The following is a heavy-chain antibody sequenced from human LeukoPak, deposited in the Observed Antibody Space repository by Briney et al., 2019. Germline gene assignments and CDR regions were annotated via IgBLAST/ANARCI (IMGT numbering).Heavy chain of an antibody. V-gene: IGHV4-4*02. D-gene: IGHD4-17*01. Sequence: SGTLSLTCAVSGGSISSSNWWSWVRQPPGKGPEWIGSFYYSGRTYYNPSLKSRVTISVDTSKNQFSLKLSSVTAADTAVYYCARDGAYGDYFDYWGQGTLVTVSS. J-gene: IGHJ4*02. CDR1: GGSISSSNW. CDR2: FYYSGRT. CDR3: ARDGAYGDYFDY.